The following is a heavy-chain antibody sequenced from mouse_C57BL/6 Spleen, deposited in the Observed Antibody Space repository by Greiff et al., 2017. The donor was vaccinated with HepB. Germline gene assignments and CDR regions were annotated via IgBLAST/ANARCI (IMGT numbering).Heavy chain of an antibody. V-gene: IGHV1-4*01. J-gene: IGHJ1*03. CDR2: INPSSGYT. CDR1: GYTFTSYT. Sequence: VQLQQSGAELARPGASVTMSCKASGYTFTSYTMHWVKQRPGQGLEWIGYINPSSGYTKYNQKFKDKATLTADKSSSTAYMPLSSLTSEDAAVYYCARAPGYFEVWGTGTTVTVSS. CDR3: ARAPGYFEV.